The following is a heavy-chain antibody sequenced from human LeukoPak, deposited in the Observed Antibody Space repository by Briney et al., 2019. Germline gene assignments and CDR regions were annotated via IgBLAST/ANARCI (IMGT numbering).Heavy chain of an antibody. J-gene: IGHJ4*02. CDR1: GFTVSSNY. V-gene: IGHV3-66*01. Sequence: PGGSLRLSCAASGFTVSSNYMSWVRQAPGKGLEWVSVIYSGGSTYYADSVKGRFTISRDNSKNSLYLQMNSLRAEDTAVYYCARVAYDILTGYRYDYWGQGTLVTVSS. CDR2: IYSGGST. D-gene: IGHD3-9*01. CDR3: ARVAYDILTGYRYDY.